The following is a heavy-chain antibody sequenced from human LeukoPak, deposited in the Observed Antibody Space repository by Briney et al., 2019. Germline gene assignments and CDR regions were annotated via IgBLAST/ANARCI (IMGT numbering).Heavy chain of an antibody. CDR3: ARDRRYYYDSSGYYKLWDYAFDI. V-gene: IGHV3-66*01. D-gene: IGHD3-22*01. J-gene: IGHJ3*02. CDR1: GFTVSSNY. Sequence: GGSLRLSCAASGFTVSSNYMSWVRQAPGKGLEWVSVIYSGGSTYYADSVKGRFTISRDNSKNTLYLQMNSLRAEDTAVYYCARDRRYYYDSSGYYKLWDYAFDIWGQGTMVTVSS. CDR2: IYSGGST.